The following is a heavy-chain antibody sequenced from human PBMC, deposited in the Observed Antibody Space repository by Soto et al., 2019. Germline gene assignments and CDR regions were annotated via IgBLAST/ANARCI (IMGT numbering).Heavy chain of an antibody. CDR2: IFYSGST. CDR3: ARGDYGYGMDV. CDR1: AGSISSTTHY. J-gene: IGHJ6*02. D-gene: IGHD4-17*01. Sequence: QLQLQESGPGLVKPSETLSLSCTVSAGSISSTTHYWGWIRQPPGKGLEWIGSIFYSGSTYYNPSLKSRVTIYVDTSKNQFYLKLSSVTAAATAVYYCARGDYGYGMDVWGQGTTVTVSS. V-gene: IGHV4-39*01.